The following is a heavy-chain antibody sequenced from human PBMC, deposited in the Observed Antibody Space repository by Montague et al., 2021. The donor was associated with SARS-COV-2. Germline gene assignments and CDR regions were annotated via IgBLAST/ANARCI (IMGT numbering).Heavy chain of an antibody. J-gene: IGHJ4*02. CDR3: ARHVDSYGPYYFDY. CDR1: GGSISSSSYY. V-gene: IGHV4-39*01. Sequence: SETLSLTCTVSGGSISSSSYYWGWIRQPPGKGLEWIGSIYYSGSTYYNPSLKSRVTISVDTSKNQFSLKLSSVTAADTAVYYCARHVDSYGPYYFDYGGQGTLVTVSS. CDR2: IYYSGST. D-gene: IGHD5-18*01.